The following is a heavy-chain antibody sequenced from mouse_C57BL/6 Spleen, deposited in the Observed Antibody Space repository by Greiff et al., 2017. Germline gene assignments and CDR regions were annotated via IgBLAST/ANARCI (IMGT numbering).Heavy chain of an antibody. D-gene: IGHD1-1*01. J-gene: IGHJ2*01. CDR2: INPNNGGT. V-gene: IGHV1-26*01. CDR1: GYTFTDYY. Sequence: EVQLQQSGPELVKPGASVKISCKASGYTFTDYYMNWVKQSHGKSLEWIGDINPNNGGTSYNQKFKGKATLTVDKSSSTAYMELRSLTSEDSAVYYCARGGFITTVVDYWGQGTTLTVAS. CDR3: ARGGFITTVVDY.